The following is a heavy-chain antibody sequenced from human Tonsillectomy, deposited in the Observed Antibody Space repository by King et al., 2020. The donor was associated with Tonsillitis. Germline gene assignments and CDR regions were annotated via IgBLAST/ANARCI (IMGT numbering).Heavy chain of an antibody. Sequence: QLQESGPGLVRPAETLSLTCTVSGDTIISDYWSWLRQPPGKGLEWIGNVFHSGATNYNPSLKSRLTISKDLSKNQISLTLASVTAADTAVYYCARGYILTDPDAFRLWGQGTVVTVSS. D-gene: IGHD3-9*01. V-gene: IGHV4-59*01. J-gene: IGHJ3*01. CDR1: GDTIISDY. CDR3: ARGYILTDPDAFRL. CDR2: VFHSGAT.